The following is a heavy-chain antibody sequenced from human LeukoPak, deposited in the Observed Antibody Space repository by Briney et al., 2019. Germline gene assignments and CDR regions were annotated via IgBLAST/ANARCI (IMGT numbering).Heavy chain of an antibody. Sequence: SETPSLTCTVSGGSISSSSYYWGWIRQPPGKGLEWIGSIYYSGSTYYNPSLKSRVTISVDTSRNQFSLNLSSVTAADTAVYYCARHYYGSGSYYNGLVYYYYYMDVWGKGTTVTVSS. CDR3: ARHYYGSGSYYNGLVYYYYYMDV. J-gene: IGHJ6*03. CDR1: GGSISSSSYY. D-gene: IGHD3-10*01. V-gene: IGHV4-39*01. CDR2: IYYSGST.